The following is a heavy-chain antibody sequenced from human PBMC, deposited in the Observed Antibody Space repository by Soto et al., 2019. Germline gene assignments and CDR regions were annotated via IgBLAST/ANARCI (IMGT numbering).Heavy chain of an antibody. V-gene: IGHV4-39*01. CDR2: IYYSGST. Sequence: QLQLQESGPGLVKPSETLSLTCTVSGGSISSSSYYWGWIRQPPGKGLEWIGSIYYSGSTYYNPSLKSRFTISVDTSKNQSSLKLSSVTAADTAVYYCARHSYSSSYAFDIWGQGTMVTVSS. J-gene: IGHJ3*02. CDR3: ARHSYSSSYAFDI. CDR1: GGSISSSSYY. D-gene: IGHD6-13*01.